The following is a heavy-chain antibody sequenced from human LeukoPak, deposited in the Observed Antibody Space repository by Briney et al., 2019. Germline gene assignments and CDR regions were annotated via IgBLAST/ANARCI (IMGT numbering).Heavy chain of an antibody. D-gene: IGHD2-2*02. Sequence: PSETLSLTCTVSGGSISSGHHYWSWIRQPPGKGLEWIGYIYYSGSTYYNPSLKSRVTISVDTSKNQFSLKLSSVTAADTAVYYCARVSVPATAIPNYFDYWGQGTLVTVSS. CDR3: ARVSVPATAIPNYFDY. V-gene: IGHV4-30-4*01. CDR1: GGSISSGHHY. J-gene: IGHJ4*02. CDR2: IYYSGST.